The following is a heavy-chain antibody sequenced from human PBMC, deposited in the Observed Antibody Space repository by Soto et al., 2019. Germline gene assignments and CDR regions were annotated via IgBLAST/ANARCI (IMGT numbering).Heavy chain of an antibody. CDR3: ARMPGRRNDFDL. D-gene: IGHD1-1*01. Sequence: GASVKVSCKASNYIFGAFGISWVRQAPGQGLEWKGWITPYNGNTRYAEKFQDIVTMTADTSTTTAYMEVRSLTSDDTAVYCCARMPGRRNDFDLWGQGAVVTVSS. CDR1: NYIFGAFG. J-gene: IGHJ3*01. CDR2: ITPYNGNT. V-gene: IGHV1-18*01.